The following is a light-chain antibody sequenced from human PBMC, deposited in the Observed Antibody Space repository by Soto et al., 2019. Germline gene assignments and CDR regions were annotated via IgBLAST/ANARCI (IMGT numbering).Light chain of an antibody. CDR1: QRVSNNY. CDR2: GAC. J-gene: IGKJ1*01. CDR3: QQYVSPGR. Sequence: EVLLTQSPGALSLSTGERATLSCRASQRVSNNYLAWYQQKPGQAPRLLIYGACNRATGIPDRFSGSGSGTDFTSTISRLEPEDSADYYCQQYVSPGRFGEGTKVDIK. V-gene: IGKV3-20*01.